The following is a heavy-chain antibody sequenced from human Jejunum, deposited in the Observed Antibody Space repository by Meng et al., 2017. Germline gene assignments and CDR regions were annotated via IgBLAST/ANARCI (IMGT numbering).Heavy chain of an antibody. V-gene: IGHV1-69*13. D-gene: IGHD3-10*01. CDR2: IIPMFGTT. Sequence: SVKVSCKASGGTFSGYTISWVRQVPGQGLEWMGGIIPMFGTTSYVQKFQGRVTFSADESTTTAYMEVSSLIPEDTALYYCGRGRGSGSDLYYYYGMEVWGQGTTVTVSS. J-gene: IGHJ6*02. CDR3: GRGRGSGSDLYYYYGMEV. CDR1: GGTFSGYT.